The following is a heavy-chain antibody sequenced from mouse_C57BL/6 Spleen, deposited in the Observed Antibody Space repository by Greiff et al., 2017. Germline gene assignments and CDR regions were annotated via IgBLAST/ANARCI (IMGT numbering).Heavy chain of an antibody. J-gene: IGHJ3*01. CDR2: IYWDDDK. CDR3: ARTGPQAWFAY. D-gene: IGHD3-2*02. CDR1: GFSLSTSGMG. Sequence: QVTLKVCGPGILQSSQTLSLTCSFSGFSLSTSGMGVSWIRQPSGKGLEWLAHIYWDDDKRYNPSLKSRLTISKDTSRNQVFLKITSVDTADTATYYCARTGPQAWFAYWGQGTLVTVSA. V-gene: IGHV8-12*01.